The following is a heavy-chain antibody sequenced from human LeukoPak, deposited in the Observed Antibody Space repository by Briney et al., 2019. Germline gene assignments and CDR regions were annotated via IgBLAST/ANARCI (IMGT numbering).Heavy chain of an antibody. CDR2: IFYTGST. J-gene: IGHJ4*02. CDR1: GGSISSYY. V-gene: IGHV4-59*08. D-gene: IGHD3-22*01. Sequence: SETLSLTCTVSGGSISSYYWSWIRQPPGKGLEWIGYIFYTGSTYYNPSLKSRVTISVDTSKNQFSLKLSSVTAADTAVYYCARKTGEYYDSSGYLYFDYWGQGTLVTVSS. CDR3: ARKTGEYYDSSGYLYFDY.